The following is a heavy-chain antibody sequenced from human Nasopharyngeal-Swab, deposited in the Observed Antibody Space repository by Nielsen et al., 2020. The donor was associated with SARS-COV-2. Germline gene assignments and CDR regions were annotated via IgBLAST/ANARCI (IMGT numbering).Heavy chain of an antibody. CDR1: GFTFSSYA. Sequence: GGSLRLSCAASGFTFSSYAMSWVRQAPGKGLEWVSTISASGESTFYGDSVKGRFTISRDNSKKTLSLQMNSLRAEDTAVYYCARSEWAVAGFDYWGQGTLVTVSS. CDR2: ISASGEST. D-gene: IGHD6-19*01. CDR3: ARSEWAVAGFDY. J-gene: IGHJ4*02. V-gene: IGHV3-23*01.